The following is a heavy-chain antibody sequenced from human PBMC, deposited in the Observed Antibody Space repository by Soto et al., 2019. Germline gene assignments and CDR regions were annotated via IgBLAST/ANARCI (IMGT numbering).Heavy chain of an antibody. V-gene: IGHV3-21*01. CDR1: GFTFSSYS. D-gene: IGHD1-20*01. CDR2: ISSSSYI. J-gene: IGHJ5*02. Sequence: GGSLRLSCAASGFTFSSYSMNWVRQAPGKGLEWVSSISSSSYIYYADSVKGRFTISRDNAKNSLYLQMNSLRAEDTAVYNCARGRYNWNMRFDPWGQGTLVTVSS. CDR3: ARGRYNWNMRFDP.